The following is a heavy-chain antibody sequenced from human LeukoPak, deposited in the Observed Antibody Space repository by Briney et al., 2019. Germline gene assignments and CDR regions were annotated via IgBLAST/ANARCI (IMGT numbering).Heavy chain of an antibody. V-gene: IGHV3-7*04. CDR2: IKPDGSEK. CDR3: ARGSGDY. CDR1: GFSFSSYG. Sequence: GGSLRLSCAASGFSFSSYGMHWVRQAPGKGLEWVANIKPDGSEKYYVDSVKGRFTISRDNAKNSLYLQMTSLRAEDTAVYYCARGSGDYSGQGTLVTVSS. J-gene: IGHJ4*02.